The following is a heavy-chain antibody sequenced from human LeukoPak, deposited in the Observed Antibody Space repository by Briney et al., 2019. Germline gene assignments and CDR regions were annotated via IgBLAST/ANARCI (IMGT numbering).Heavy chain of an antibody. J-gene: IGHJ5*02. D-gene: IGHD3-9*01. CDR1: GGSFSGYY. CDR3: ARGGEDILTGYSSNWFDP. V-gene: IGHV4-59*01. Sequence: SETLSLTCAVYGGSFSGYYWSWIRQPPGKGLEWIGYIYYSGSTNYNPSLKSRVTISVDTSKNQFSLKLSSVTAADTAVYYCARGGEDILTGYSSNWFDPWGQGTLVTVSS. CDR2: IYYSGST.